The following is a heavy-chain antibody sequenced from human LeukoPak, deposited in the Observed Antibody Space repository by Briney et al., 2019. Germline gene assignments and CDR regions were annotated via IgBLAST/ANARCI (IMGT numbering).Heavy chain of an antibody. J-gene: IGHJ5*02. CDR1: GGSISSSSYY. V-gene: IGHV4-39*01. CDR3: ARNTLEFDH. D-gene: IGHD2-2*02. Sequence: SETLSLTCTVSGGSISSSSYYWGWIRQPPGKGLEWIGSIYYSGSTYYNPSLKSRVTISVDTSKNQFSLKLSSVTAADTAVYYCARNTLEFDHWGQGTLVTVSS. CDR2: IYYSGST.